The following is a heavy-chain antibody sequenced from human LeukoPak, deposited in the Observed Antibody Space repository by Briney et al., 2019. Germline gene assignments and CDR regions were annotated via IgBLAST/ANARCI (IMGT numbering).Heavy chain of an antibody. CDR3: AGGDSYGFAS. V-gene: IGHV3-30*02. Sequence: GGSLRLSCAASGFTFSTSAMHWVRQAPAKGLEWVAFIKFDGGNEYYADSVKGRFTISRDNSKNTLYLQVNTLRPEDTTVYYCAGGDSYGFASWGQGTLVTVSS. J-gene: IGHJ4*02. CDR2: IKFDGGNE. D-gene: IGHD5-18*01. CDR1: GFTFSTSA.